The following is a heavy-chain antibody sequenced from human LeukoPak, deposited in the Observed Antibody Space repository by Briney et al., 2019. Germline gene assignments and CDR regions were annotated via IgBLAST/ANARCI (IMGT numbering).Heavy chain of an antibody. V-gene: IGHV3-23*01. CDR2: ISPSGGGT. D-gene: IGHD2-15*01. Sequence: GGSLRLSCAASGFTFRNHGMNWVRQAPGKGLEWVSGISPSGGGTYYADSVKGRFTISRDNSKNTLYLQMNSLRAEDTAVYYCAKVQMRYYSGGSCHPFDYWGQGTLVTVSS. CDR1: GFTFRNHG. CDR3: AKVQMRYYSGGSCHPFDY. J-gene: IGHJ4*02.